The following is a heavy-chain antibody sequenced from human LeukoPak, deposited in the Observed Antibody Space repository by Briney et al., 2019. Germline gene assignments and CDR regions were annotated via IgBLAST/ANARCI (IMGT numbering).Heavy chain of an antibody. CDR2: IYYSGNT. CDR1: GGSFSGYY. V-gene: IGHV4-59*01. J-gene: IGHJ5*02. D-gene: IGHD6-6*01. Sequence: SETLSLTCAVYGGSFSGYYWSWIRQPPGKGLEWIGYIYYSGNTNYDPSLKSRVTISVDTSRNQFSLKLSSVTAADTAVYYCARDGGAARPWFDPWGQGTLVTVSS. CDR3: ARDGGAARPWFDP.